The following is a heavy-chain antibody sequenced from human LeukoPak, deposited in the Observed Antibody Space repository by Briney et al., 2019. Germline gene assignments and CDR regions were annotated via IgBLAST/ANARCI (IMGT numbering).Heavy chain of an antibody. CDR2: ISGSGSST. V-gene: IGHV3-23*01. CDR1: GFIFSSYA. D-gene: IGHD6-13*01. Sequence: GGSLRLSCAASGFIFSSYAMSWVRQAPGKGLEWVSAISGSGSSTYYADSVKGHSTISRDNSKNTLFLQMNSLRAEDTAVYYCAARHRYSSSWTFDYWGQGTLVTVSS. J-gene: IGHJ4*02. CDR3: AARHRYSSSWTFDY.